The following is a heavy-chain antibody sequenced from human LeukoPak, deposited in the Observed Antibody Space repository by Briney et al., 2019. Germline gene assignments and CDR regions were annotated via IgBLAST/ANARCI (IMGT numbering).Heavy chain of an antibody. CDR3: AREGYCSSTSCYARPNWFDP. Sequence: ASVKVSCKASGYTFTSYGISWVRQAPGQGLEWMGWISAYNGNTNYAQKLQGRVTMTTDTSTSTAYMELRSLRSDDTAVYYCAREGYCSSTSCYARPNWFDPWGQGTLVTVSS. CDR1: GYTFTSYG. CDR2: ISAYNGNT. V-gene: IGHV1-18*01. D-gene: IGHD2-2*01. J-gene: IGHJ5*02.